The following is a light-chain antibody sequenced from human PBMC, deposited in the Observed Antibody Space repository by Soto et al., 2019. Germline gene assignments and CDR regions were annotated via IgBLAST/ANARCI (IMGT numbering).Light chain of an antibody. CDR2: AAS. CDR3: QQLKSYPRS. Sequence: DIQLTKSPSFLSASVGDRVTITCRTSQDIRSYLAWYQQKPGKAPQLLIYAASTLQSGVPSRFSGSGSGTEFTLTISSLQPEDFATYYCQQLKSYPRSCGGGTKVEI. CDR1: QDIRSY. J-gene: IGKJ4*01. V-gene: IGKV1-9*01.